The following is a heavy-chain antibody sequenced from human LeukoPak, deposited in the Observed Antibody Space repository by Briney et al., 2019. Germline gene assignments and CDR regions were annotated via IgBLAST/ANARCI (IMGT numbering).Heavy chain of an antibody. V-gene: IGHV3-48*03. Sequence: GGSLRLSCAASGFTFSSYEMNWVRQAPAKGLEWVSYTSGSGSTIYYADSMKGQFTISRDNAKNSLYLQMNSLRAEDTAVYYCARGGFNYDSYHFDYWGQGTLVTVSS. J-gene: IGHJ4*02. D-gene: IGHD5-18*01. CDR3: ARGGFNYDSYHFDY. CDR2: TSGSGSTI. CDR1: GFTFSSYE.